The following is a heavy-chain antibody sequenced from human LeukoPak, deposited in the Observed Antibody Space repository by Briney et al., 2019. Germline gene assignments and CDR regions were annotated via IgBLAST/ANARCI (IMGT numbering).Heavy chain of an antibody. CDR3: ARDIAGGVSDY. CDR1: GFTFDDYA. Sequence: PGRSLRLSCAASGFTFDDYAMHWVRQAPGKGLEWVSGISWNSGSIGYADSVKGRFTISRDNAKNSLYLQMNSLRAEDTAVYYCARDIAGGVSDYWGQGTLVTVSS. CDR2: ISWNSGSI. J-gene: IGHJ4*02. D-gene: IGHD3-3*01. V-gene: IGHV3-9*01.